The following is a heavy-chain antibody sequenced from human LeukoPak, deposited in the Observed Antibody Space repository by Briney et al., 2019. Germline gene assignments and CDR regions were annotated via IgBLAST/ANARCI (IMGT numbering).Heavy chain of an antibody. Sequence: PGGSLRLSCAASGFTFSNAWMSWVRQAPGKGLEWVGRIKSKTDGGTTDYAAPVKGRFTISRDDSKNTLYLQMNSLKTEDTAVYYCTTEPGIAADFDYWGQGTLVTVSS. CDR1: GFTFSNAW. CDR2: IKSKTDGGTT. CDR3: TTEPGIAADFDY. J-gene: IGHJ4*02. D-gene: IGHD6-13*01. V-gene: IGHV3-15*01.